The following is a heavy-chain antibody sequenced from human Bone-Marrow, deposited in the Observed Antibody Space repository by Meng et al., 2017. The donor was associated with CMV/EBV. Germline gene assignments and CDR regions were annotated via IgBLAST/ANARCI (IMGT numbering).Heavy chain of an antibody. CDR3: ARDSQGHLGIGYFDY. CDR1: GFTFSSYS. CDR2: ISSSSSYI. Sequence: GESLKISCAASGFTFSSYSMNWVRQAPGKGLEWVSSISSSSSYIYYADSVKGRFTISRDNAKNPLYLQMNSLRAEDTAVYYCARDSQGHLGIGYFDYWGQGTLVTVSS. D-gene: IGHD7-27*01. V-gene: IGHV3-21*01. J-gene: IGHJ4*02.